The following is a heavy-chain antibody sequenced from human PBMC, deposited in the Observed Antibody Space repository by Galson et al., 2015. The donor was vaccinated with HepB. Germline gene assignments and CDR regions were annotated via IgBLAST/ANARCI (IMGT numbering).Heavy chain of an antibody. CDR2: VWYDATCK. V-gene: IGHV3-33*01. CDR3: VRLILARGFDS. J-gene: IGHJ4*02. CDR1: GFTFSSYN. D-gene: IGHD3-16*01. Sequence: SLRLSCAASGFTFSSYNMHWVRQAPGKGLEWVAIVWYDATCKYYADSVKGRFTISRDNSKNTLYLQMNSLRAEDTAVYYCVRLILARGFDSWGRGTLVTVPS.